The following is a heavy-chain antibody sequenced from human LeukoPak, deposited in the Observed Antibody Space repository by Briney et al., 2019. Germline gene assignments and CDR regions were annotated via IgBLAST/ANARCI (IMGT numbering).Heavy chain of an antibody. CDR2: ISSSSSYI. D-gene: IGHD2-15*01. J-gene: IGHJ6*02. CDR1: GFTFSSYS. CDR3: ARDNEYCSGGSCYSGYYYYGMDV. V-gene: IGHV3-21*04. Sequence: GGSLRLSCAASGFTFSSYSMNWVRQAPGKGLERVSSISSSSSYIYYADSVKGRFTISRDNAKNSLYLQMNSLRAEDTAVYYCARDNEYCSGGSCYSGYYYYGMDVWGQGTTVTVSS.